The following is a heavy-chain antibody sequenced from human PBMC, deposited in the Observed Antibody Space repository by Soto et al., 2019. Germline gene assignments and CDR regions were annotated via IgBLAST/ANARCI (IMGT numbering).Heavy chain of an antibody. CDR3: ARDRLANWFDP. CDR2: IYYSGCT. V-gene: IGHV4-59*01. J-gene: IGHJ5*02. Sequence: SETLSLTCTVSCGSISSYYWNCIRQPPGKGLEWIGCIYYSGCTKYNPSLKSRVTISVDTSKNQFSLKLSSVTAADTAAYYCARDRLANWFDPWGQGTLVAVS. CDR1: CGSISSYY.